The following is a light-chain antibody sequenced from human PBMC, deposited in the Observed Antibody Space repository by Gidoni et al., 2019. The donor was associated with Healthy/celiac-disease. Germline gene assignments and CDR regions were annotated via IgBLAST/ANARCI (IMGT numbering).Light chain of an antibody. J-gene: IGLJ2*01. V-gene: IGLV2-14*01. Sequence: QPALTQPASVSRSPRPSITISCTGTSSDVGGYNYVPWYQQHPGKAPKLMIYDVSNRPSGVSNRFSGTKSGNTASLTISGLQAEDEADYYCSSYTSSSTVVFGGGTKLTVL. CDR1: SSDVGGYNY. CDR2: DVS. CDR3: SSYTSSSTVV.